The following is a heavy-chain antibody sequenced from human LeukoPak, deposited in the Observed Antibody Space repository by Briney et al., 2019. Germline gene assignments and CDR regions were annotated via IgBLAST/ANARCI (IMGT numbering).Heavy chain of an antibody. CDR1: GFTFSSYS. V-gene: IGHV3-21*01. CDR2: ISRSSSYI. D-gene: IGHD4-23*01. Sequence: GGSLRLSCAVSGFTFSSYSMNWVRQAPGKGLEWVSSISRSSSYIYYADSVKGRFTISRDNSKHTLYLQMNSLRVEDTAVYYCARGPSAYGGNSRFFYFAYWGQGTVVTVSS. CDR3: ARGPSAYGGNSRFFYFAY. J-gene: IGHJ4*02.